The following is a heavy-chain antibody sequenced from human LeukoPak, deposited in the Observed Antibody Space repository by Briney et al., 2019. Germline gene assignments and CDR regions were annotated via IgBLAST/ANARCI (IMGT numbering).Heavy chain of an antibody. J-gene: IGHJ3*02. CDR3: ARSVLLWFGEEMDAFDI. CDR2: LSGTGGST. D-gene: IGHD3-10*01. CDR1: GFTFSNYA. Sequence: GGSLRLSCAASGFTFSNYAMSWVRQAPGKGLEWVSTLSGTGGSTYYADSVKGRFTTSRDNSKNTLYLQVSSLRAEDTAVYYCARSVLLWFGEEMDAFDIWGQGTMVTVSS. V-gene: IGHV3-23*01.